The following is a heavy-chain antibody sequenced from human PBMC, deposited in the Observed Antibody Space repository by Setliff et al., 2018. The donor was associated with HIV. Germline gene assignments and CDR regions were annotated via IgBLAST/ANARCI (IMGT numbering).Heavy chain of an antibody. J-gene: IGHJ4*02. D-gene: IGHD2-15*01. CDR2: INPKSGVT. Sequence: GASVKVSCKASGYTFTDYYIHWVRQAPGHGLEWVGRINPKSGVTSYAQNFRARVTMTRDTSSTTAYMELSTLRSDDTALYYCARDLIRITPHGDLPFWGQGTRVTVSS. V-gene: IGHV1-2*06. CDR3: ARDLIRITPHGDLPF. CDR1: GYTFTDYY.